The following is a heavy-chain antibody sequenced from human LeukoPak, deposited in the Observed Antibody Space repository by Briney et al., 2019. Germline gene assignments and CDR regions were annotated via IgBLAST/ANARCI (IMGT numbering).Heavy chain of an antibody. D-gene: IGHD2-15*01. CDR1: GGTFSSYA. V-gene: IGHV1-69*06. J-gene: IGHJ4*02. CDR3: ARDYIGYCSGGSCYSGNY. CDR2: IIPIFGTA. Sequence: SVKVSCKASGGTFSSYAISWVRQAPGQGLEGMGRIIPIFGTANYAQKFQGRVTITADKSTSTAYMELSSLRSEDAAVYYCARDYIGYCSGGSCYSGNYWGQGTLVTVSS.